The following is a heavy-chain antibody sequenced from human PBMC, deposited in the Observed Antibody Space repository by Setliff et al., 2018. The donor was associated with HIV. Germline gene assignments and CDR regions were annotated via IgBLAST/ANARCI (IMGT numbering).Heavy chain of an antibody. CDR3: GRSLLPSITVAGTIGY. CDR2: IYKSGTT. D-gene: IGHD6-19*01. Sequence: PSETLSLTCSVSGGSVNSYHWSWIRQPPGKGLEWIGYIYKSGTTNYSPSLKSRVTISAGPSKNQFSPKLTSVTAADTAVYYCGRSLLPSITVAGTIGYWGQGSLVTVSS. CDR1: GGSVNSYH. V-gene: IGHV4-59*08. J-gene: IGHJ4*02.